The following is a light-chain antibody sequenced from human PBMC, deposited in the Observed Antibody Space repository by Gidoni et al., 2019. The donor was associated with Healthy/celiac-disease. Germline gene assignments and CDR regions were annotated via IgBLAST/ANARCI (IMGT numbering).Light chain of an antibody. Sequence: STGDRVTITCRASQGISSYLAWYQQKPGKAPKLLIYAASTLQSGFPSRFSGSGSGTDFTLTISCLQSEDFATYYCQQYYSYPWTFGQGTKVEIK. CDR3: QQYYSYPWT. J-gene: IGKJ1*01. CDR1: QGISSY. CDR2: AAS. V-gene: IGKV1-8*01.